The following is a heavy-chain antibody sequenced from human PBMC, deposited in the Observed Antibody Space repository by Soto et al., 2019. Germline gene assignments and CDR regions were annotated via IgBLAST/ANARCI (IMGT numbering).Heavy chain of an antibody. CDR3: ARDEARPLGY. V-gene: IGHV3-7*01. D-gene: IGHD6-6*01. Sequence: PGGSLRLSCAASGFTFSSYWMSWVRQAPGKGLEWVANIKPEGSEKYYVESVRGRFTISRDNVENSPNLQMNSMRAEDAALYYCARDEARPLGYWGQGTLVTVSS. CDR2: IKPEGSEK. J-gene: IGHJ4*02. CDR1: GFTFSSYW.